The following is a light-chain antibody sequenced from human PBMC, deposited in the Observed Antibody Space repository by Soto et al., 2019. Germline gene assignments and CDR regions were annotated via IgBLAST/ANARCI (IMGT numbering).Light chain of an antibody. CDR1: SGHSNFA. CDR3: QTWGSGIPV. CDR2: LNSDGSH. Sequence: QPVLTQSPSASASLGASVKLTCTLSSGHSNFAIAWHQQQPEKGPRYLMKLNSDGSHSKGDGIPDRFSGSSTGAERYLTISSLQSEDEADYYCQTWGSGIPVFGGGTKVTVL. J-gene: IGLJ3*02. V-gene: IGLV4-69*02.